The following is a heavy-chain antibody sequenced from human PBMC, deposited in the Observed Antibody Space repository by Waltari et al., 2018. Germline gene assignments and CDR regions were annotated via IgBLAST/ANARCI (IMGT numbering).Heavy chain of an antibody. CDR2: VTYSGKS. D-gene: IGHD3-3*01. J-gene: IGHJ5*02. CDR1: GGSLISGGYY. Sequence: QLQLQESGPRLVKTSETLSLTCTVSGGSLISGGYYWGWIRQSPGKALEWIGSVTYSGKSYYNPSLKDRVTLFLDTSKNQFSLELTSVTATDTAVYYCARERHRLMEEGYLMALDPWGQGTLVTVSS. V-gene: IGHV4-39*02. CDR3: ARERHRLMEEGYLMALDP.